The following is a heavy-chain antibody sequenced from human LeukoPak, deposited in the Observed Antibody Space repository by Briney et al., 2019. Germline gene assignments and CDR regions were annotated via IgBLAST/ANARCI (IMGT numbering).Heavy chain of an antibody. J-gene: IGHJ4*02. Sequence: GGSLRLSCAASGFTFSSYGMHWVRQAPGKGLEWVAVISYDGSNKYYADSVKGRFTISRDNSKNTLYLQMNSLRAEDTAVYYCAKEYSSGWYDYWGQGTPVTVSS. V-gene: IGHV3-30*18. CDR1: GFTFSSYG. CDR2: ISYDGSNK. CDR3: AKEYSSGWYDY. D-gene: IGHD6-19*01.